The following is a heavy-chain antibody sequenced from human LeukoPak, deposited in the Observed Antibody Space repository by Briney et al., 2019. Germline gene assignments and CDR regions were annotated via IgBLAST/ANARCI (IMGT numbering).Heavy chain of an antibody. Sequence: SETLSLTCTVSGGSTSSYYWNWIRQPAEKGVEWIGRISTSGSTNSNPSLQSRLTMSLDPSKNQFSLKLSSVTAADTGVYYCARGNNNNVFDSWGQGTLVTVSS. D-gene: IGHD2-8*01. CDR2: ISTSGST. CDR1: GGSTSSYY. CDR3: ARGNNNNVFDS. J-gene: IGHJ4*02. V-gene: IGHV4-4*07.